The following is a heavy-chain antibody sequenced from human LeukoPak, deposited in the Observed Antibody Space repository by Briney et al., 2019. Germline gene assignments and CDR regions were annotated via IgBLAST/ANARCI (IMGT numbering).Heavy chain of an antibody. Sequence: ASETLSLTCTVSGGSISNYYSIWIRQPPGKGLELIGYIYYSGTINYNPSLKSRVTISVDTSKNQFSLKLSSVTAADTAVYYCARVKSRQGDYYYYMDVWGKGTTVTVSS. CDR3: ARVKSRQGDYYYYMDV. CDR1: GGSISNYY. V-gene: IGHV4-59*12. CDR2: IYYSGTI. D-gene: IGHD1-26*01. J-gene: IGHJ6*03.